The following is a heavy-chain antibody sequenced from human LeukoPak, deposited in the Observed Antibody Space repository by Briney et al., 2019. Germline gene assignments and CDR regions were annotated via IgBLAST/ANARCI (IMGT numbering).Heavy chain of an antibody. CDR2: ISSSSSYI. CDR1: GFTFSSYS. D-gene: IGHD6-19*01. Sequence: PGGSLRLSCAASGFTFSSYSMNWVRQAPGKGLEWVSSISSSSSYIYYADSVKGRFTISRDNAKNTLYLQMNSLRAEDTAVYYCAKDKDGSGRFYYYYYYMDVWGKGTTVTISS. J-gene: IGHJ6*03. V-gene: IGHV3-21*01. CDR3: AKDKDGSGRFYYYYYYMDV.